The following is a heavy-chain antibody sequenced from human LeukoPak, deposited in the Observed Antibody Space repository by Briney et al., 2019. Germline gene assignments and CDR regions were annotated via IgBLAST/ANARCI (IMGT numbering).Heavy chain of an antibody. V-gene: IGHV4-59*01. CDR3: ARVTSRPGAYGDHFDS. J-gene: IGHJ4*02. D-gene: IGHD4-17*01. CDR2: IYYSGST. Sequence: PSETLSLTCTVSGGSISSYYWSWIRQPPGKGLEWIGYIYYSGSTNYSPSLKSRVTISVDTSKNQFSLKLSSVTAADTAVYYCARVTSRPGAYGDHFDSWGQGTLVTVSS. CDR1: GGSISSYY.